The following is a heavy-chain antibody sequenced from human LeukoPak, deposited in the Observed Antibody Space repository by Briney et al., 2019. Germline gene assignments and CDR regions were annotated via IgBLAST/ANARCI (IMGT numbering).Heavy chain of an antibody. D-gene: IGHD6-13*01. Sequence: SVTLSLTCTVSGASIRNYYWSWIRQSPGKGLEWIGYIYYSGSTNYNPSLESRVAMSVDTSKNQFSLRLSSVTAADTAIYYCARRYSSSWYVGFFDPWGQGTLVTVSS. J-gene: IGHJ5*02. CDR3: ARRYSSSWYVGFFDP. V-gene: IGHV4-59*08. CDR1: GASIRNYY. CDR2: IYYSGST.